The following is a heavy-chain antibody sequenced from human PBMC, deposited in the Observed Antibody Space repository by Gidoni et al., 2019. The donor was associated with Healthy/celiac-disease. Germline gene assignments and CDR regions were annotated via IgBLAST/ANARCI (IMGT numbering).Heavy chain of an antibody. V-gene: IGHV4-59*01. CDR1: GGPISSYY. Sequence: QVQLQESGPGLVKPSETLFLTCTVPGGPISSYYWSWIRQPPGKGLEWIGYIYYSGSTNYNPSLKSRVTISVDTSKNQFSLKLSSVTAADTAVYYCARVVVAATGHDAFDIWGQGTMVTVSS. CDR2: IYYSGST. D-gene: IGHD2-15*01. J-gene: IGHJ3*02. CDR3: ARVVVAATGHDAFDI.